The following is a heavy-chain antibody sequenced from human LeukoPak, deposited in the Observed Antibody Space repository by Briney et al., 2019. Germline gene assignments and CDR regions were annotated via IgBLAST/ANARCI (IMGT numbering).Heavy chain of an antibody. CDR1: GGSISSYY. CDR2: IYYSGST. D-gene: IGHD6-19*01. CDR3: ARGIGKSSGWFDY. Sequence: SETLSLTCTVSGGSISSYYWNWIRQPPGKGLEWIGYIYYSGSTNYNPSLKSRVTISVDTSKNQFSLKLSSVTAADTAVYYCARGIGKSSGWFDYWGQGTLVTVSS. V-gene: IGHV4-59*01. J-gene: IGHJ4*02.